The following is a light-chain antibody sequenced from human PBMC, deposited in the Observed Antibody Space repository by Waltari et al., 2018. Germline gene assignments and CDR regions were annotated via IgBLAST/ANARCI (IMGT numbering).Light chain of an antibody. V-gene: IGKV2-30*01. Sequence: DVVMTQSPLSLPVTLGQPASISCRSSQSLVSGDGKTYFNWFQQRPGHSPRRLIYRVSNRDSGVPDRFSGSGSGTDFTLRISRVEAEDVGVYYCMQGSHWPWTFGQGTKVEIK. CDR1: QSLVSGDGKTY. CDR3: MQGSHWPWT. CDR2: RVS. J-gene: IGKJ1*01.